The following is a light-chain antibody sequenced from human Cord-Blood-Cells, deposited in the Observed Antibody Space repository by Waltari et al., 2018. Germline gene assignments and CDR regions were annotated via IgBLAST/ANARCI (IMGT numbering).Light chain of an antibody. V-gene: IGLV7-43*01. J-gene: IGLJ3*02. CDR1: TAPVTSGYY. CDR3: LLYYGGAHWV. Sequence: QTVVTQEPSLTVSPGGTVTLTWSSSTAPVTSGYYPNWFQQKPGQAPRALIYSTSNKPSWTPARFSGSLLGGKAALTLSGVQPEDEAEYYCLLYYGGAHWVFGGGTKLTVL. CDR2: STS.